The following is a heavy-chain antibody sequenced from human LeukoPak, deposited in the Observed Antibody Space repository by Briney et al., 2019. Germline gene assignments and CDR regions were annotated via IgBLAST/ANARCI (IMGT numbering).Heavy chain of an antibody. D-gene: IGHD3-10*01. CDR1: GYTFTSYA. CDR3: ASAIQLWFGEPRIHYGMDV. V-gene: IGHV1-3*01. CDR2: INAGNGNT. Sequence: ASVTVSCKASGYTFTSYAMHWVRQAPGQRLEWMGWINAGNGNTKYSQKFQGRVTITRDTSASTAYMELSSLRSEDTAVYYCASAIQLWFGEPRIHYGMDVWGQGTTVTVSS. J-gene: IGHJ6*02.